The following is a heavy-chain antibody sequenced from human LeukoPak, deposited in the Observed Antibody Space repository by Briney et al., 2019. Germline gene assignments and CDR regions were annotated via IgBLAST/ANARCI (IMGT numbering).Heavy chain of an antibody. D-gene: IGHD6-19*01. CDR2: IIPIFGTA. CDR3: ARDTPGYSSGEDYFDY. CDR1: GGTFSSYA. V-gene: IGHV1-69*13. J-gene: IGHJ4*02. Sequence: TVKVSCKASGGTFSSYAISWVRQAPGQGLEWMGGIIPIFGTANYAQKFQGRVTITADESTSTAYMELSSLRSEDTAVYYCARDTPGYSSGEDYFDYWAREPWSPSPQ.